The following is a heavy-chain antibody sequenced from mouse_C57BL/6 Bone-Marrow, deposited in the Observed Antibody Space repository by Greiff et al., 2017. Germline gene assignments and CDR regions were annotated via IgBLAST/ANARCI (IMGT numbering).Heavy chain of an antibody. CDR1: GFNIKDDY. CDR2: IDPENGDT. CDR3: IAWSYYRYYFDY. J-gene: IGHJ2*01. V-gene: IGHV14-4*01. D-gene: IGHD2-14*01. Sequence: EVQLQQSGAELVRPGASVKLSCTASGFNIKDDYMHWVKQRPEQGLEWIGWIDPENGDTEYASKFQGKATITADTSSNTAYLQLSSLTSEDTAVYYCIAWSYYRYYFDYWGQGTTLTVSS.